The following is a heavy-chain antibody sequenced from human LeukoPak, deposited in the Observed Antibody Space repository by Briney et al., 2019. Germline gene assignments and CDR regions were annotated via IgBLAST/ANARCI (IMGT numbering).Heavy chain of an antibody. Sequence: GGSLRLSCAVSGFTSSSYAMTWVRQAPGKGLEWVSGISSSGGNTSYADFVRGRFTMSRDNSQNTVYLQMNSLSAEDTAIYYCANGWGGYYADSWGQGTLVIVSS. J-gene: IGHJ4*02. CDR2: ISSSGGNT. V-gene: IGHV3-23*01. D-gene: IGHD3-3*01. CDR1: GFTSSSYA. CDR3: ANGWGGYYADS.